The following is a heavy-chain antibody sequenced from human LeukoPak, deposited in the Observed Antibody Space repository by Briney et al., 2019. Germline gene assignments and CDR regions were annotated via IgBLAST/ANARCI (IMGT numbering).Heavy chain of an antibody. CDR2: INHSGST. J-gene: IGHJ5*02. CDR1: GGSFSGYY. CDR3: ARAQVYGGGFDP. V-gene: IGHV4-34*01. D-gene: IGHD2-8*01. Sequence: SETLSLTCAVYGGSFSGYYWSWIRQPPGKGLEWIGEINHSGSTNYNPSLKSRVTISVDTSKNQFSLKLSSVTAADTAVYYCARAQVYGGGFDPWGQGTLVTVSS.